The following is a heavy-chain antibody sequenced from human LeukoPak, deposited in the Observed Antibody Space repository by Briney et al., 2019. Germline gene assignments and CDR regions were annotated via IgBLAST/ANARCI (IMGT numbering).Heavy chain of an antibody. V-gene: IGHV3-21*01. CDR1: GFTFIFYM. D-gene: IGHD1-20*01. J-gene: IGHJ4*02. CDR2: ISTSSSHI. CDR3: ARDDNWNDKPFDL. Sequence: KAGGSLRLSCTASGFTFIFYMMNWVRQAPGKGLEWVSSISTSSSHIYYADSLKGRFTVSIDNAKNSLYLQMNNLRAEDTAVYYCARDDNWNDKPFDLWGPGTLVTISS.